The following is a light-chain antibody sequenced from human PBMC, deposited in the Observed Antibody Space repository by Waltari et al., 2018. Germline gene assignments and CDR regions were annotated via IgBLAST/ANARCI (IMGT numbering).Light chain of an antibody. J-gene: IGKJ5*01. CDR1: QRVSRSY. Sequence: EIVLTQSPGTLPLSPGERATLSCRASQRVSRSYLAWHQQKPGQAPRLLIYGASSRATCIPDRFSGSGSGTDFTLTISRLEPEDFAVYYCQQYGSSPITFGQGTRLEIK. V-gene: IGKV3-20*01. CDR2: GAS. CDR3: QQYGSSPIT.